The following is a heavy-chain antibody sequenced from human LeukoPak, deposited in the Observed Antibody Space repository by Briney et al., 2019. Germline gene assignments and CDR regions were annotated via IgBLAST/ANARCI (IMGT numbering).Heavy chain of an antibody. J-gene: IGHJ5*02. D-gene: IGHD2-8*01. Sequence: SETLSLTCTISRGSISTYYWSWIRQPPGKGLEWIGDISTGGSTNYNPSLKSRVTISVDTSKNQFSLNLSSVTAADTAVYYCARDGRTSFNWFDPWGQGTLVTVSS. CDR3: ARDGRTSFNWFDP. CDR1: RGSISTYY. V-gene: IGHV4-4*09. CDR2: ISTGGST.